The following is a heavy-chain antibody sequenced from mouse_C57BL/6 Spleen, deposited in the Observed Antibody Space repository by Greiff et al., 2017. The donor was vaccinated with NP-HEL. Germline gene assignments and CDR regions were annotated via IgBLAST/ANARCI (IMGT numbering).Heavy chain of an antibody. V-gene: IGHV10-1*01. CDR1: GFSFNTYA. CDR3: VRQEAYFTGYFDV. D-gene: IGHD2-10*01. Sequence: DVMLVESGGGLVQPKGSLKLSCAASGFSFNTYAMNWVRQAPGKGLEWVARIRSKSNNYATYYADSVKDRFTISRDDSESMLYLQMNNLKTEDTAMYYCVRQEAYFTGYFDVWGTGTTVTVSS. CDR2: IRSKSNNYAT. J-gene: IGHJ1*03.